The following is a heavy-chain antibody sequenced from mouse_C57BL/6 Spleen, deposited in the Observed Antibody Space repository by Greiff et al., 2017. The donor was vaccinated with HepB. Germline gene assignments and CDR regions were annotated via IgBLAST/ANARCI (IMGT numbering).Heavy chain of an antibody. CDR1: GYTFTSYT. V-gene: IGHV1-4*01. CDR3: ARSGGNPYAMDY. CDR2: INPSSGYT. D-gene: IGHD2-1*01. J-gene: IGHJ4*01. Sequence: QVQLKESGAELARPGASVKMSCKASGYTFTSYTMHWVKQRPGQGLEWIGYINPSSGYTKYNQKFKDKATLTADKSSSTAYMQLSSLTSEDSAVYYCARSGGNPYAMDYWGQGTSVTVSS.